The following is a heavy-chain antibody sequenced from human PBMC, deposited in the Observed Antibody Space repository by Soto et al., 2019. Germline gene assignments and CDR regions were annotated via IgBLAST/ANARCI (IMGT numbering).Heavy chain of an antibody. D-gene: IGHD5-18*01. CDR2: IDTAGDT. V-gene: IGHV3-13*01. CDR1: GFTFSSYD. CDR3: AREAIYSYDLWGRSYYYYGMDV. J-gene: IGHJ6*02. Sequence: GGSLRLSCAASGFTFSSYDMHWVRQATGKGLEWVSAIDTAGDTYYPGSVKGRFTISRENAKNSLYLQMNSLRAGDTAVYYCAREAIYSYDLWGRSYYYYGMDVWGQGTTVTVSS.